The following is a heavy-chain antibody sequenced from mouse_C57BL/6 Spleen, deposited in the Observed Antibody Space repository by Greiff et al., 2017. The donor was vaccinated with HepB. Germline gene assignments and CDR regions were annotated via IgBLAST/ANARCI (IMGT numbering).Heavy chain of an antibody. CDR3: ARDAVVAPGFAY. D-gene: IGHD1-1*01. J-gene: IGHJ3*01. Sequence: VQLKESGPGLVKPSQSLSLTCSVTGYSITSGYYWNWIRQFPGNKLEWMGYISYDGSNNYNPSLKNRISITRDTSKNQFFLKLNSVTTEDTATYYCARDAVVAPGFAYWGQGTLVTVSA. CDR2: ISYDGSN. V-gene: IGHV3-6*01. CDR1: GYSITSGYY.